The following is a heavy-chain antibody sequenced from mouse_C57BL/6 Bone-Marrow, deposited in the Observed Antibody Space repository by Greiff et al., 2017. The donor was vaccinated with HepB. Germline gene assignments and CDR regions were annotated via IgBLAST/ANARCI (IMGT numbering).Heavy chain of an antibody. V-gene: IGHV5-17*01. CDR2: ISSGSSTI. Sequence: EVQRVESGGGLVKPGGSLKLSCAASGFTFSDYGMHWVRQAPEKGLKWVAYISSGSSTIYYADTVKGRFTISRDNAKNTLFLQMTSLRSEDTAMYYCARPLYYSNFPYAMDYWGQGTSVTVSS. D-gene: IGHD2-5*01. CDR3: ARPLYYSNFPYAMDY. CDR1: GFTFSDYG. J-gene: IGHJ4*01.